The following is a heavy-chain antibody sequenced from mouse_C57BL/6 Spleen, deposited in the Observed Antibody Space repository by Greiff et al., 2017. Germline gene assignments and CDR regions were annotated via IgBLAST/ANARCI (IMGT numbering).Heavy chain of an antibody. CDR3: ARGEDGYYDYDRDY. V-gene: IGHV1-81*01. Sequence: QVQLQQSGAELARPGASVKLSCKASGYTFTSYGISWVKQRTGQGLEWIGEIYPRSGNTYYNAKFKGKATLTADKSSSTAYMELRSLTSEDSAVDDGARGEDGYYDYDRDYWGQGTSVTVSS. CDR1: GYTFTSYG. J-gene: IGHJ4*01. D-gene: IGHD2-3*01. CDR2: IYPRSGNT.